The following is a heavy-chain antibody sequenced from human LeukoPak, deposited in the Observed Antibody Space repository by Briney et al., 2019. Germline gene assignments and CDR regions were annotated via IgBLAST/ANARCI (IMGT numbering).Heavy chain of an antibody. CDR1: GFTFSGSA. CDR2: IRSKANSYAT. V-gene: IGHV3-73*01. CDR3: TRTRWGHNDY. D-gene: IGHD2-21*02. Sequence: GGSLRLSCAASGFTFSGSAKHWVRQASGKGLEWVGRIRSKANSYATAYAASVKGRFTISRDDSKNTAYLQMNSLKTEDTAVYYCTRTRWGHNDYWGQGTLVTVSS. J-gene: IGHJ4*02.